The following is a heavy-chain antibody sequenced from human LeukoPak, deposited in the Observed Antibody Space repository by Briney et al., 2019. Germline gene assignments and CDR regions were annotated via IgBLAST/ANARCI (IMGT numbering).Heavy chain of an antibody. D-gene: IGHD5-18*01. CDR3: ARDNGYGLYYFDY. Sequence: GASVKVSCKASGYAFSAYYMHWVRQAPGQGLEWMGWINPNSGGTKCAQKFQGRVTMTRDTSISTGYMDLSRLRSDDTAVYYCARDNGYGLYYFDYWGQGTLVTVSS. CDR2: INPNSGGT. CDR1: GYAFSAYY. V-gene: IGHV1-2*02. J-gene: IGHJ4*02.